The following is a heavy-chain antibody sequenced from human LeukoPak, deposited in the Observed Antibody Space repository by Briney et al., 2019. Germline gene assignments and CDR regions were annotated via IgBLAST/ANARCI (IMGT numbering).Heavy chain of an antibody. CDR2: ISGSGGTT. CDR3: AKDTSGSTSYSYHYGMDV. V-gene: IGHV3-23*01. Sequence: GGSLRLSCVTSGFTFSSYAMSWVRQAPGKGLEWVSVISGSGGTTYYADSVKGRFTISRDNSKSTLYLQMNSLRAEDTAVYYCAKDTSGSTSYSYHYGMDVWGQGTTVTVSS. CDR1: GFTFSSYA. D-gene: IGHD1-26*01. J-gene: IGHJ6*02.